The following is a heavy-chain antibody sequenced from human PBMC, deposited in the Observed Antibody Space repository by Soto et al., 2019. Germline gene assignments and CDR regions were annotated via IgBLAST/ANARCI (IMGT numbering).Heavy chain of an antibody. V-gene: IGHV3-23*01. J-gene: IGHJ4*02. CDR3: AKDPSTGYPVY. Sequence: GGSLRLSCVASGFTFSNYGMNWVRQAPGKGLEWVSTISREGNNTHYADSVKGRFTISRDNSKDTLYIEMNSLRAEDTAVYFCAKDPSTGYPVYWGQGTVVTVSS. CDR2: ISREGNNT. D-gene: IGHD3-9*01. CDR1: GFTFSNYG.